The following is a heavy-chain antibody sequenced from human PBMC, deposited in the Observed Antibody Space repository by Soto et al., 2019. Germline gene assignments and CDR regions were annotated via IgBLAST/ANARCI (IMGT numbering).Heavy chain of an antibody. Sequence: GASVKVSCKASGYTFTSYYMHWVRQAPGQGLEWMGIINPSGGSTSYAQKFQGRVTMTRDTSTSTVYMELSSLRSEDTAVYYCARDSPDTKSNYYFDYWGQGTLVTVSS. V-gene: IGHV1-46*03. J-gene: IGHJ4*02. D-gene: IGHD2-8*01. CDR3: ARDSPDTKSNYYFDY. CDR1: GYTFTSYY. CDR2: INPSGGST.